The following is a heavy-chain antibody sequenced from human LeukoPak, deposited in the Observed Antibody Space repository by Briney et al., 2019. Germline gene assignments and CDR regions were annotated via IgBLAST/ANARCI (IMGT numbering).Heavy chain of an antibody. D-gene: IGHD6-13*01. CDR1: GYTFTGDY. Sequence: ASVKVSCKASGYTFTGDYMHWVRQAPGQGLEWMGWINPNSGGTNYAQKFQGRVTMTRDTSISTAYMELSRLRSDDTAVYYCATALPEYSSSWYGYYYYGMDVWGQGTTVTVSS. CDR3: ATALPEYSSSWYGYYYYGMDV. CDR2: INPNSGGT. J-gene: IGHJ6*02. V-gene: IGHV1-2*02.